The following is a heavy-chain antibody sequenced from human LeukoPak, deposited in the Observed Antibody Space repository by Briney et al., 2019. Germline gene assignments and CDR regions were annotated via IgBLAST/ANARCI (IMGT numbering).Heavy chain of an antibody. V-gene: IGHV3-21*01. Sequence: GGSLRLSCAASGFTFSSYSMNWVRQAPGKGLEWVSSISSSSSYIYYADSVKGRFTISRDNAKNSLYLQMNSLRAEDTAVYYCAVTSSLAWFDPWGQGTLVTVSS. D-gene: IGHD2-2*01. CDR2: ISSSSSYI. CDR1: GFTFSSYS. J-gene: IGHJ5*02. CDR3: AVTSSLAWFDP.